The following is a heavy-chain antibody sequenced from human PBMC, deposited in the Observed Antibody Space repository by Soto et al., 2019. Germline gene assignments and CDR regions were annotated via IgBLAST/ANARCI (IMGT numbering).Heavy chain of an antibody. J-gene: IGHJ6*02. V-gene: IGHV1-69*13. CDR1: GGPFSRYA. CDR2: IIPIFGTA. D-gene: IGHD6-6*01. Sequence: SEKVCCKSSGGPFSRYAISPYRQAPGQGLEWMGGIIPIFGTANYAQKFQGRVTITADESTSTAYMEMSSLRSEDTAVYYCARGGSSTFRGMDVWGQGTTVTVSS. CDR3: ARGGSSTFRGMDV.